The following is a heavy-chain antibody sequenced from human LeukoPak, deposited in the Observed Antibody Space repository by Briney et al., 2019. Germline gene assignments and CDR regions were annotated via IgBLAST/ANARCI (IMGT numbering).Heavy chain of an antibody. CDR3: ARLSAARTAGYYYYGMDV. CDR1: GGSISGYY. J-gene: IGHJ6*02. D-gene: IGHD6-6*01. Sequence: SETLSLTCTVSGGSISGYYYNWIRQPPGKGLEWIGYIYYSGSTNYNPSLKSRVTISVDTSKNQFSLKLSSVTAADTAVYYCARLSAARTAGYYYYGMDVWGQGTTVTVSS. CDR2: IYYSGST. V-gene: IGHV4-59*08.